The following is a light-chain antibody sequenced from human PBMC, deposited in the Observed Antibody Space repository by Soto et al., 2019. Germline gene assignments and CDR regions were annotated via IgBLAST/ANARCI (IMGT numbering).Light chain of an antibody. V-gene: IGLV2-23*01. J-gene: IGLJ2*01. CDR2: EGS. Sequence: QSALTQPASVSGSPGQSITISCTGTSSDVGSYNLVSWYQQHPGKAPKLMIYEGSKRPSGVSNRFSGSNSGNTASLTISELQAEDEADYSCCSYAGSRLVFGGGTTLTVL. CDR1: SSDVGSYNL. CDR3: CSYAGSRLV.